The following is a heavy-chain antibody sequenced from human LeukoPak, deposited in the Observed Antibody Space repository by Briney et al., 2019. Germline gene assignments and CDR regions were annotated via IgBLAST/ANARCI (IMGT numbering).Heavy chain of an antibody. CDR3: ARVVTTGYCYTDV. CDR1: GYSISSGYY. D-gene: IGHD4-11*01. CDR2: IYHSGST. Sequence: SETLSLTCTVSGYSISSGYYWGWIRQPPGKGLEWIGSIYHSGSTYYNPSLKSRVTISIDRSKNQFFLRLSSVTAADTAVYYCARVVTTGYCYTDVWGKGTTVTISS. J-gene: IGHJ6*03. V-gene: IGHV4-38-2*02.